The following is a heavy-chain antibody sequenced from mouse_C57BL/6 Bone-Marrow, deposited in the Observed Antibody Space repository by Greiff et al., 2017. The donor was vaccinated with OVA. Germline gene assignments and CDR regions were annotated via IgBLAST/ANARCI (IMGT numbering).Heavy chain of an antibody. CDR2: ISNGGGST. D-gene: IGHD1-1*01. Sequence: EVQGVESGGGLVQPGGSLKLSCAASGFTFSDYYMYWVRQTPEKRLEWVAYISNGGGSTYYPDTVKGRFTISRDNAKNTLYLQMSRLKSEDTAMYYCARHDDYGSSFAYWGQGTLVTVSA. J-gene: IGHJ3*01. V-gene: IGHV5-12*01. CDR3: ARHDDYGSSFAY. CDR1: GFTFSDYY.